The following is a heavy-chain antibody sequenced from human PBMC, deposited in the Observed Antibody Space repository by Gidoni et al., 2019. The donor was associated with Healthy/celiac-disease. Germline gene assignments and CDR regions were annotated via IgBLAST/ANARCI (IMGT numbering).Heavy chain of an antibody. CDR2: IWYDGRKK. CDR1: ALPFSSYG. Sequence: QIQLVDSGVVVVQPGSSLRLSCAAPALPFSSYGMHWVRQAPGKGLEGGAVIWYDGRKKYYADSVKSRFTISRDNSKNTLYLQMNSVRAEDTAVYYCARMGPEYQLLNYGMDVWGQGTTVTVSS. D-gene: IGHD2-2*01. CDR3: ARMGPEYQLLNYGMDV. J-gene: IGHJ6*02. V-gene: IGHV3-33*01.